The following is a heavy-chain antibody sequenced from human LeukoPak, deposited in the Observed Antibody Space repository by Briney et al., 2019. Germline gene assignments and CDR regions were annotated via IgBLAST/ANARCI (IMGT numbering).Heavy chain of an antibody. V-gene: IGHV1-46*01. CDR3: ARDMGRVYSSSWNYFDY. CDR2: INPSGGST. CDR1: GYTFTSYY. Sequence: WASVKVSCTASGYTFTSYYMHWVRQAPGQGLEWMGIINPSGGSTSYAQKFQGRVTMTRDTSTSTVYMELSSLRSEDTAVYYCARDMGRVYSSSWNYFDYWGQGTLVTVSS. D-gene: IGHD6-13*01. J-gene: IGHJ4*02.